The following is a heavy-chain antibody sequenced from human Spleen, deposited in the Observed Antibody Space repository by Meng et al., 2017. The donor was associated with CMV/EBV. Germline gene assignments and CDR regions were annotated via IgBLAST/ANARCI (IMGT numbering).Heavy chain of an antibody. CDR3: ARDTSPGYCSSTSCYTPYYFDY. CDR2: TNWNGDST. CDR1: YG. D-gene: IGHD2-2*02. V-gene: IGHV3-20*03. Sequence: YGMNWVRQSTEKGLEWISGTNWNGDSTVYAESVKGRFTISRDNAKNSLYLQMNSLRAEDTAVYYCARDTSPGYCSSTSCYTPYYFDYWGQGTLVTVSS. J-gene: IGHJ4*02.